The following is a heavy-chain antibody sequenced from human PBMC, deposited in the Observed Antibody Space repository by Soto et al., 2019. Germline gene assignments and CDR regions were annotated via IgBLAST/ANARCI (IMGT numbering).Heavy chain of an antibody. Sequence: QVQLQQWGAGLLKPSETLSLTCAVYGGSFSGYYWSWIRQPPGKGLEWIGEINHSGSTNYNPSLKSRVTISVDTSKNQFSLKLSSVTAADTAVYYCARVGGGDGYKRLGDYWGQGTLVTVSS. V-gene: IGHV4-34*01. D-gene: IGHD2-21*01. J-gene: IGHJ4*02. CDR3: ARVGGGDGYKRLGDY. CDR1: GGSFSGYY. CDR2: INHSGST.